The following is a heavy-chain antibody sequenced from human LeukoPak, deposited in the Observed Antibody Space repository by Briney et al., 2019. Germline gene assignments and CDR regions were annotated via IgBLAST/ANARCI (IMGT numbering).Heavy chain of an antibody. CDR3: ARESYTMVRGVIIDY. V-gene: IGHV4-30-4*01. CDR1: GGSISSGDYY. D-gene: IGHD3-10*01. J-gene: IGHJ4*02. Sequence: SQTLSLTCTVSGGSISSGDYYWSWIRQPPGKGLEWIGYIYYSGSTNYNPSLKSRVTISVDTSKNQFSLKLSSVTAADTAVYYCARESYTMVRGVIIDYWGQGTLVTVSS. CDR2: IYYSGST.